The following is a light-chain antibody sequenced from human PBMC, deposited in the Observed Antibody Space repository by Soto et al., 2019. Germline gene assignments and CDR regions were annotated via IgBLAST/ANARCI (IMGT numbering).Light chain of an antibody. CDR2: DVS. CDR1: ENISNY. V-gene: IGKV3-11*01. J-gene: IGKJ1*01. CDR3: QQLSTFSRT. Sequence: IVLTQSPATLSLSPGRGACLWCRASENISNYLIWYQQKPGQAPRLLIYDVSNRATGIPARFSGSVSVSDLTITIISIETEALAGFYCQQLSTFSRTFAQG.